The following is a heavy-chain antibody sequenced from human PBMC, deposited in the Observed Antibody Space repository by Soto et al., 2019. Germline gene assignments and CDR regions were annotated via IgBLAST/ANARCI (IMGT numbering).Heavy chain of an antibody. Sequence: PSETLSLTCTVSGGSISSGDYYWSWIRQPPGKGLEWIGYIYYSGSTYYNPSLKSRVTISVDTSKNQFSLKLSSVTAADTAVYYCARSYSSGWYGQVDYWGQVTLVTVS. D-gene: IGHD6-19*01. CDR1: GGSISSGDYY. CDR2: IYYSGST. V-gene: IGHV4-30-4*01. J-gene: IGHJ4*02. CDR3: ARSYSSGWYGQVDY.